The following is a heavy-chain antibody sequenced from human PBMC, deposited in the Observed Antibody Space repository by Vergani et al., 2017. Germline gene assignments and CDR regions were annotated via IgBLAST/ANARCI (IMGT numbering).Heavy chain of an antibody. CDR2: IYPADSDT. Sequence: VELVQSGPEMRKPGESLKISCKGSEYSFGNYWIGWVRQMPGKGLEWMGIIYPADSDTRYSPSFQGQVTIPADKSISTAFLQWDSLKASDTALYYCARHTTYTDSWGQGTLVTVSS. D-gene: IGHD1-1*01. CDR1: EYSFGNYW. CDR3: ARHTTYTDS. V-gene: IGHV5-51*01. J-gene: IGHJ4*02.